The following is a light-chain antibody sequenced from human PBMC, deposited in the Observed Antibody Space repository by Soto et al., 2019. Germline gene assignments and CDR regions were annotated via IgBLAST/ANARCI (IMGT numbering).Light chain of an antibody. J-gene: IGKJ2*01. CDR2: DAS. V-gene: IGKV3-11*01. CDR1: QSVSSY. Sequence: EIVLTQSPANLSLSPGERATLSCRASQSVSSYLAWYQQKPGQAPRLLIYDASNRATGIPARFSGSGSGTDFTLTISSLEPEDFAVYYCQQRSNWHPYTFGQGTKLEIK. CDR3: QQRSNWHPYT.